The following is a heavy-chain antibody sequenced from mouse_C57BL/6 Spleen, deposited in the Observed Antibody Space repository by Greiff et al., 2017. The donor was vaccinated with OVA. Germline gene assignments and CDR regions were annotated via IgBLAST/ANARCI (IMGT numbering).Heavy chain of an antibody. CDR2: ISSGSSTI. Sequence: EVKLVESGGGLVKPGGSLKLSCAASGFTFSDYGMHWVRQAPEKGLEWVAYISSGSSTIYYADTVKGRFTISRDNAKSTLSLQLTSLRSEDTAIYYCARPGGKWAMDYWGQGTSVTVSS. V-gene: IGHV5-17*01. CDR1: GFTFSDYG. D-gene: IGHD1-3*01. J-gene: IGHJ4*01. CDR3: ARPGGKWAMDY.